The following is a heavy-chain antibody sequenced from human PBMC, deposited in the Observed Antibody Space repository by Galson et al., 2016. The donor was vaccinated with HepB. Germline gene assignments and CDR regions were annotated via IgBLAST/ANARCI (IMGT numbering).Heavy chain of an antibody. D-gene: IGHD2-2*01. CDR1: GFTFNDAW. J-gene: IGHJ4*02. CDR2: IGSRTDGGAT. Sequence: SLRLSCAASGFTFNDAWMTWVRQAPGRGLEWVGRIGSRTDGGATHYAAPVKGRFTISRDDSRNTLYLQMKSLKSEDTAIYFCMTHTSMPDYWGQGTLVTVSS. V-gene: IGHV3-15*04. CDR3: MTHTSMPDY.